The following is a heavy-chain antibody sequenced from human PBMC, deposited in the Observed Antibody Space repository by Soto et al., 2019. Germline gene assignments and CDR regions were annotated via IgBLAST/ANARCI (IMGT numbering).Heavy chain of an antibody. CDR1: GFTFRSYS. Sequence: EVQLVESGGGLVQPGGSLRLSCAASGFTFRSYSMNWVRQAPGKGLEWVSYISSSSSTIYYADSVKCRFTISRDNAKNSLYLQMNSLRAEDPAVYYCARDLNYGLFDYWGQGTLVTVSS. CDR2: ISSSSSTI. D-gene: IGHD4-17*01. J-gene: IGHJ4*02. V-gene: IGHV3-48*01. CDR3: ARDLNYGLFDY.